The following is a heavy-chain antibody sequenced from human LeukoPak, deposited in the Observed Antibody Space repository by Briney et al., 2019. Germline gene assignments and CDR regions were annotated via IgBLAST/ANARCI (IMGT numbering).Heavy chain of an antibody. CDR2: IKSNADGGTT. Sequence: GGSLRLSCAASGFTFSNAWMTWVRQAPGKGLEWVGRIKSNADGGTTDYASPVKQRFTISRDDSQNTLFLQMNSLKTEDTAVYYCTRGSSGWYFDYWGPGNLVNVS. V-gene: IGHV3-15*01. J-gene: IGHJ4*02. D-gene: IGHD6-19*01. CDR1: GFTFSNAW. CDR3: TRGSSGWYFDY.